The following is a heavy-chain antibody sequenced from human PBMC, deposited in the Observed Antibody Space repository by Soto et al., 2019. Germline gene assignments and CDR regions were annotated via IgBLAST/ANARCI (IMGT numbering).Heavy chain of an antibody. CDR1: GYTFTHYY. CDR3: ASCPIYGGDSYFAY. V-gene: IGHV1-46*01. CDR2: INPDTGTT. J-gene: IGHJ4*02. Sequence: QVQLVQSGAEVRKPGASVQLSCQASGYTFTHYYIHWVRQAPGQGLEWLEIINPDTGTTSYAQTFQGRVTLTTDTSASTVYLELSGLAAEDTAGYYWASCPIYGGDSYFAYWGQGTLVTVSS. D-gene: IGHD2-21*01.